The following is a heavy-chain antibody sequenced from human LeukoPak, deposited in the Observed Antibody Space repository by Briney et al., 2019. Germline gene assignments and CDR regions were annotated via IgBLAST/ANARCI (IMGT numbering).Heavy chain of an antibody. CDR1: GGSFSGYY. CDR3: ARGTGTTMGIDY. CDR2: INHSGST. Sequence: SETLSLTCAVYGGSFSGYYCSWIRQPPGKGLEWIGEINHSGSTNYNPSLKSRVTISVDTSKNQFSLKLSSVTAADTAVYYCARGTGTTMGIDYWGQGTLVTVSS. J-gene: IGHJ4*02. V-gene: IGHV4-34*01. D-gene: IGHD1-1*01.